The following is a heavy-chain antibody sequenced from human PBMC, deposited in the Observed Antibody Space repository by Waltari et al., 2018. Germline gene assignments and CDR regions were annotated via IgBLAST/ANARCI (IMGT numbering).Heavy chain of an antibody. CDR1: RGSISSSSYY. Sequence: QLQLQESGPGLVTPSETLSLTCTVSRGSISSSSYYWGWIRQPPAKGLEWIGSIYYSGSTYYNPSLKSRVTISVDTSKNQFSLKLSSVTAADTAVYYCAMDTAMVTNAFDIWGQGTMVTVSS. J-gene: IGHJ3*02. D-gene: IGHD5-18*01. V-gene: IGHV4-39*07. CDR2: IYYSGST. CDR3: AMDTAMVTNAFDI.